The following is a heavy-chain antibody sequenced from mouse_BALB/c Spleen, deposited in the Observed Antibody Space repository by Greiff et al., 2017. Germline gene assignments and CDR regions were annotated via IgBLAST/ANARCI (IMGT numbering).Heavy chain of an antibody. D-gene: IGHD2-3*01. CDR3: ARGVFYDGQVFLGCFAY. CDR1: GFAFSSYD. CDR2: ISSGGGST. J-gene: IGHJ3*01. Sequence: DVQLVESGGGLVKPGGSLKLSCAASGFAFSSYDMSWVRQTPEKRLEWVAYISSGGGSTYYPDTVKGRFTISRDNARNILYLQMSSLRSEDTAMYYCARGVFYDGQVFLGCFAYWGQGTLVTVSA. V-gene: IGHV5-12-1*01.